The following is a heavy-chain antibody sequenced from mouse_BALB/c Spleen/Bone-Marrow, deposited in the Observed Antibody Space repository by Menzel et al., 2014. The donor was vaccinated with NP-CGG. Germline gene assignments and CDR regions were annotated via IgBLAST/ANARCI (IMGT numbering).Heavy chain of an antibody. CDR3: TRGDGYGGFAY. J-gene: IGHJ3*01. CDR2: IHPSDSET. D-gene: IGHD2-2*01. V-gene: IGHV1-61*01. Sequence: VQLQQSGAELVRPGASVKLSCKTSGYSFTTYWMNWVKQRPGQGLEWIGMIHPSDSETKLNQKFKDKATLTVDKSSNTAYMQLNRPTSEDSAVYYCTRGDGYGGFAYWGQGTLVAVSA. CDR1: GYSFTTYW.